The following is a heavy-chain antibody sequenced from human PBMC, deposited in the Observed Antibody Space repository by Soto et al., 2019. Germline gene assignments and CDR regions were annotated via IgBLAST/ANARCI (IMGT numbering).Heavy chain of an antibody. CDR1: DDSINSDKYF. J-gene: IGHJ4*02. V-gene: IGHV4-39*01. CDR2: IYYRGNA. D-gene: IGHD3-9*01. CDR3: ARLEGLATISYYFDF. Sequence: PSETLSLTCSVSDDSINSDKYFLGWVRQPPGKGLEWIGSIYYRGNAYYNPSLQTRVTISLDKSKSQFSLKLNSVTAADSAVYFCARLEGLATISYYFDFWGPGALVTVSS.